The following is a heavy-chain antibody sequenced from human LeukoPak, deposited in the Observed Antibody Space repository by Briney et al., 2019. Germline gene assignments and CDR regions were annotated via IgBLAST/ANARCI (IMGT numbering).Heavy chain of an antibody. D-gene: IGHD3-3*01. V-gene: IGHV4-59*13. CDR3: ARGVYYDFWSGYSIGYYYYYMDV. CDR2: IYYSGIT. Sequence: SETLCLTCSVSGYSISSYYWSWIRQPPGKGLEWIGYIYYSGITNYNPSLKSRVTISVDTSKNQFSLKLSSVTAADTAVYYCARGVYYDFWSGYSIGYYYYYMDVWGKGTTVTVSS. J-gene: IGHJ6*03. CDR1: GYSISSYY.